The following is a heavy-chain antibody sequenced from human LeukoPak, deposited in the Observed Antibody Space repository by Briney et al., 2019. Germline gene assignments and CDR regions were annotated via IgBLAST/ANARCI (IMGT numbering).Heavy chain of an antibody. D-gene: IGHD2-2*01. CDR1: GYSISSGYY. CDR3: AREGSHQLLYYYYYMGV. J-gene: IGHJ6*03. Sequence: SETLSLTCTVSGYSISSGYYGGWIRQPPGQGREGIGSSYHSGSTYYNPSLKTPLTISVDTSKNQFSLKLSSVTAADTAVYYCAREGSHQLLYYYYYMGVWGKGTTVTVSS. CDR2: SYHSGST. V-gene: IGHV4-38-2*02.